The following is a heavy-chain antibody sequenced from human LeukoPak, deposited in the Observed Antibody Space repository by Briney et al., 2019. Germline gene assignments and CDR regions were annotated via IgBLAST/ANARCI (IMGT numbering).Heavy chain of an antibody. CDR3: ASTYYYYDSSGPLDY. J-gene: IGHJ4*02. CDR2: ISAYNGNT. CDR1: GYTFTSYG. D-gene: IGHD3-22*01. V-gene: IGHV1-18*01. Sequence: ASVKVSCKASGYTFTSYGISWVRQAPGQGLEWMGWISAYNGNTNYAQKLQGRVTMTTDTSTSTAYMELRSLRSDDTAVYYCASTYYYYDSSGPLDYWGQGTLVTVSS.